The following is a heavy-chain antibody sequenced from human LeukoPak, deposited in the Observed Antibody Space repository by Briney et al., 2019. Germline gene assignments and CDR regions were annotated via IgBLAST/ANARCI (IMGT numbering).Heavy chain of an antibody. CDR2: VRGSGTDT. V-gene: IGHV3-23*01. CDR3: AKTSRRDSAYDSPFDY. CDR1: GFTFSTYA. Sequence: GGSLRLSCAASGFTFSTYAMTWVRQAPGKGLEWVSDVRGSGTDTYYADSVKGRFTISRDNSKNTLYLQMNSLRAEDTAIYYCAKTSRRDSAYDSPFDYWGQGTLVTVSS. D-gene: IGHD5-12*01. J-gene: IGHJ4*02.